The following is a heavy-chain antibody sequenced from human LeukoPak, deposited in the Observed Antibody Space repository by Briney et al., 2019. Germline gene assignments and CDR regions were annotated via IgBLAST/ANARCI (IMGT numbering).Heavy chain of an antibody. V-gene: IGHV3-30*04. J-gene: IGHJ6*03. CDR3: AKGWDIVLMVYAIQDYYYYMDV. CDR1: GFTFSSYA. D-gene: IGHD2-8*01. CDR2: ISYDGSNK. Sequence: GGSLRLSCAASGFTFSSYAMHWVRQAPGKGLEWVAVISYDGSNKYYADSVKGRFTISRDNSKNTLYLQMNSLRAEDTAVYYCAKGWDIVLMVYAIQDYYYYMDVWGKGTTVTVSS.